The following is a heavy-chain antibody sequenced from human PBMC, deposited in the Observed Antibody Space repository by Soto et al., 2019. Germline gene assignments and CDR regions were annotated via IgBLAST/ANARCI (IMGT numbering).Heavy chain of an antibody. CDR3: ARGYGRNFDY. J-gene: IGHJ4*02. CDR1: GGTSISNDFC. D-gene: IGHD3-10*01. Sequence: LETLPHTCIVSGGTSISNDFCWSWIRQPPGKGLEWIGEINHSGSTNYNPSLKSRVTISVDTSKNQFSLKLSSVTAADTAVYYCARGYGRNFDYWGQGTLVTVSS. V-gene: IGHV4-34*01. CDR2: INHSGST.